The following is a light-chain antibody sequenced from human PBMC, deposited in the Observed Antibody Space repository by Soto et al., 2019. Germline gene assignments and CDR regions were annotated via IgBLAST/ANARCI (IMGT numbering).Light chain of an antibody. V-gene: IGLV2-14*01. CDR2: EVN. J-gene: IGLJ1*01. CDR3: SSYSISTAYL. Sequence: QSGLTQPPSVSGTPGKSITISCTGTSSDVGGYDHVSWYQLHPGKAPKLMVFEVNNRPSGVSYRFSGSKSGNTASLTISGLQAEDEADYFCSSYSISTAYLFGTGTKV. CDR1: SSDVGGYDH.